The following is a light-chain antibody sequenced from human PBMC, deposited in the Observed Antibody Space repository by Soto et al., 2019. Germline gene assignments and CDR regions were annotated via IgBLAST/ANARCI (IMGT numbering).Light chain of an antibody. V-gene: IGLV2-8*01. CDR1: GSDIGTYKY. J-gene: IGLJ3*02. CDR2: EVS. CDR3: TSYAGSSNWV. Sequence: QSARTQPPSASGSPGQSVTISCTGTGSDIGTYKYVSWYQQHPGQAPKLMIYEVSKRPSGVPDRFSGSKSGNTASLTVSGLQSEDEADYYCTSYAGSSNWVFGGGTKLTVL.